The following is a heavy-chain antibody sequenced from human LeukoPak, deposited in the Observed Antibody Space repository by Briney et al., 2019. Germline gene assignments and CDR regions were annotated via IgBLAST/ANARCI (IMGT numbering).Heavy chain of an antibody. Sequence: PGGSLRLSCAASGFTVSSNFMSWVRQAPGKGLEWVSVIYRGGSKYYADSVKGRFTISGDNSKNTLYLQMTSLRAEDTAVYYCAHGTLGYAFDIWGQGTMVTVSS. CDR2: IYRGGSK. CDR3: AHGTLGYAFDI. D-gene: IGHD1-14*01. V-gene: IGHV3-53*01. CDR1: GFTVSSNF. J-gene: IGHJ3*02.